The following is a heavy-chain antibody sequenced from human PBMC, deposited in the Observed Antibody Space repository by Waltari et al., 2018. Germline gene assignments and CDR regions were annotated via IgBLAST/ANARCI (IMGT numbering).Heavy chain of an antibody. CDR3: SYSGSYKHFQD. CDR1: GFPFSDPY. V-gene: IGHV3-72*01. Sequence: EVQLVESGGGLVQPGGSLRLSWSASGFPFSDPYMAWVRQAPGKGLEWVGRVRDKANRYTTEYAASVKGRFTISRDDLKNSLFLQMNSLKTEDTAVYYCSYSGSYKHFQDWGQGTLVTVSS. CDR2: VRDKANRYTT. J-gene: IGHJ1*01. D-gene: IGHD1-26*01.